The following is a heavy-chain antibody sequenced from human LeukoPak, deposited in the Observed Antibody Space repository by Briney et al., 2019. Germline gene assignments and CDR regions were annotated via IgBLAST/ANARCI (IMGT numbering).Heavy chain of an antibody. CDR1: GGSISSHY. V-gene: IGHV4-59*11. J-gene: IGHJ5*02. Sequence: SETLSLTCTVSGGSISSHYWSWIRQPPGKGLEWIGYIYYSGSTNYNPSLKSRVTISVDTSTNQFSLKLGSVTAADTAVYYCGRELVAAGIWCDPWARGTGVRVPS. D-gene: IGHD2-15*01. CDR2: IYYSGST. CDR3: GRELVAAGIWCDP.